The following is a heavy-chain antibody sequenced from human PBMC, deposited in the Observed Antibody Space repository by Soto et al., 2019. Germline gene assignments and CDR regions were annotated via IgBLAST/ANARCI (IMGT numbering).Heavy chain of an antibody. V-gene: IGHV1-46*01. J-gene: IGHJ6*02. CDR3: ARRSERSRLCTSYYGMDV. Sequence: ASVKVSCKASGYTFTSDYMHWVRQAPGQGLEGMGIINPSGGSTSYAQKFQGRVTMTRDTSTSTVYMEMSSLRSEDTAVYYCARRSERSRLCTSYYGMDVWGQGHTVTVSS. CDR2: INPSGGST. CDR1: GYTFTSDY. D-gene: IGHD1-1*01.